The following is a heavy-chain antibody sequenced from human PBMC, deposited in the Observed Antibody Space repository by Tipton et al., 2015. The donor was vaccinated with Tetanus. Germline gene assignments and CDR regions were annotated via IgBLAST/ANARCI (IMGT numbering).Heavy chain of an antibody. Sequence: TLSLTCIVSGVSISSYYWSWIRQSPGKGLEWIGYIYYSGSTNYNPSLKSRVTISVDTSKNQFSLKLSSVTAADTAVYYCARVYAPMASGGMDVWGQGTTVTVSS. D-gene: IGHD3-10*01. V-gene: IGHV4-59*01. CDR3: ARVYAPMASGGMDV. CDR1: GVSISSYY. J-gene: IGHJ6*02. CDR2: IYYSGST.